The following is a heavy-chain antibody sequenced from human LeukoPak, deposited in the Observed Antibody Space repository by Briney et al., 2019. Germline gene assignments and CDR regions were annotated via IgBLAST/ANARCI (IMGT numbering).Heavy chain of an antibody. CDR3: ARWDKSFYCSSTSCPDY. CDR2: ISSSSSTI. CDR1: GFTFSSYS. Sequence: GGSLRLSCAASGFTFSSYSMNWVRQAPGQGLEWVSYISSSSSTIYYADSVKGRFTISRDNAKNSLYLQMNSLRAEDTAVYYCARWDKSFYCSSTSCPDYWGQGTLVTVSS. V-gene: IGHV3-48*01. D-gene: IGHD2-2*01. J-gene: IGHJ4*02.